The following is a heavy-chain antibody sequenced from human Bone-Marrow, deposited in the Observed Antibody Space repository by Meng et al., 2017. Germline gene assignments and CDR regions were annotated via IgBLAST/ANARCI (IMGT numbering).Heavy chain of an antibody. J-gene: IGHJ5*02. CDR2: IYYSGST. CDR1: VGSISSGDYY. CDR3: ARDRGIAAAGQDNNWFDP. V-gene: IGHV4-30-4*01. Sequence: QLQLQESGSGLVKPSQTLSLTCTVSVGSISSGDYYWSWIRQPPGKGLEWIGYIYYSGSTYYNPSLKSRVTISVDTSKNQFSLKLSSVTAADTAVYYCARDRGIAAAGQDNNWFDPWGQGTLVTVSS. D-gene: IGHD6-13*01.